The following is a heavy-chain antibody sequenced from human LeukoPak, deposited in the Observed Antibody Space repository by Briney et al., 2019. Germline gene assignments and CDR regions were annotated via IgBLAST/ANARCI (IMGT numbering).Heavy chain of an antibody. CDR1: GGSISSGGYS. V-gene: IGHV4-30-2*01. CDR2: IYHSGST. J-gene: IGHJ4*02. D-gene: IGHD3-16*01. CDR3: ARAGPLLGKFDY. Sequence: SETLSLTCAVSGGSISSGGYSWSWIRQPPGKGLEWIGYIYHSGSTYYNPSLKSRVTISVDRSKNQFSLKLSSVTAADTAVYYRARAGPLLGKFDYWGQGTLVTVSS.